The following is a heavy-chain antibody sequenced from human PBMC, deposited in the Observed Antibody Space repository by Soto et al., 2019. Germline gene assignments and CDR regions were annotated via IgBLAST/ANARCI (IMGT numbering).Heavy chain of an antibody. J-gene: IGHJ4*02. V-gene: IGHV4-39*01. CDR3: AAHDSGGYYAEY. CDR2: IHYSGSI. D-gene: IGHD3-22*01. Sequence: QLQLQESGPGLVKPSETLSLTCTVSGDSVTISDYYWSWIRQPPGKGLEWIGSIHYSGSIYYNPSLMSRVTISGDTSKKQFSLKLTSVTAADAAMYYCAAHDSGGYYAEYWGQGTLVTVSA. CDR1: GDSVTISDYY.